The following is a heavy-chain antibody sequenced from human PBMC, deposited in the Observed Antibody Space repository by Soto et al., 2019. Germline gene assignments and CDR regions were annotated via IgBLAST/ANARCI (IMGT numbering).Heavy chain of an antibody. D-gene: IGHD6-13*01. J-gene: IGHJ4*02. CDR2: IYPGDSDT. CDR3: ARHVSFIAAAGTGGYFDY. Sequence: GESLKISCKGSGYSFTSYWIGWVRQMPGKGLEWMGIIYPGDSDTRYSPSFQGQVTISADKSISTAYLQWSSLKASDTAMYYCARHVSFIAAAGTGGYFDYWGQGTLGTAPQ. CDR1: GYSFTSYW. V-gene: IGHV5-51*01.